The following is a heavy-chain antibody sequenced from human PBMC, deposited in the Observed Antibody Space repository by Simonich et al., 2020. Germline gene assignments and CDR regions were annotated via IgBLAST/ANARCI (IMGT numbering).Heavy chain of an antibody. Sequence: QVQLQESGPGLVKPSETLSLPCTVSGGSISSYYWSWIRQPPGKGLEWIGYIYYSGSTHYNPSLKSRVTISVDTSKNQFSLKLSSVTAADTAVYYCARARTGDYYYYMDVWGKGTTVTVSS. J-gene: IGHJ6*03. CDR3: ARARTGDYYYYMDV. D-gene: IGHD7-27*01. CDR1: GGSISSYY. CDR2: IYYSGST. V-gene: IGHV4-59*12.